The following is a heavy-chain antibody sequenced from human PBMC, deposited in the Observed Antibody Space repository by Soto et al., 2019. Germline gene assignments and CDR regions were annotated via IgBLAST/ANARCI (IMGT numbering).Heavy chain of an antibody. CDR3: ARLEYAYCRSTSCQMF. J-gene: IGHJ4*02. V-gene: IGHV4-39*01. CDR1: RGSIGTNHCY. D-gene: IGHD2-2*01. Sequence: SETRSLTSTVSRGSIGTNHCYLGWIRQTPGKGLEWIGSMHYSGSRDYNPSLKSRVTVSGDTSNNQFSLTLSSVTDADTALYYCARLEYAYCRSTSCQMFWGQGTLVTVSS. CDR2: MHYSGSR.